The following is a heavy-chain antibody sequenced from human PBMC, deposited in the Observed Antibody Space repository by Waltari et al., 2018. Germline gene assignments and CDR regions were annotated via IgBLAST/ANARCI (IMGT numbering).Heavy chain of an antibody. V-gene: IGHV4-31*03. CDR2: IYYSGST. Sequence: QVQLQESGPGLVKPSQTLSLTRTVSGGSISSGGYYWSWIRQHPGKGLEWIGYIYYSGSTYYNPSLKSRVTISVDTSKNQFSLKLSSVTAADTAVYYCAREVVVVAADAFDIWGQGTMVTVSS. D-gene: IGHD2-15*01. CDR1: GGSISSGGYY. CDR3: AREVVVVAADAFDI. J-gene: IGHJ3*02.